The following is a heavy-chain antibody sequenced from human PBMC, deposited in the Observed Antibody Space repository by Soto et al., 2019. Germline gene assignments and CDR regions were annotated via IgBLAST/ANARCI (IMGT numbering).Heavy chain of an antibody. CDR3: AKGASGWLDY. J-gene: IGHJ4*02. CDR2: ISYDGSNK. Sequence: GGSLRLSCAASGFTFSSYGMHWVRQAPGKGLEWVAVISYDGSNKYYADSVKGRFTISRDNSKNTLYLQMNSLRAEDTAVYYCAKGASGWLDYWGQGTLLTVSS. CDR1: GFTFSSYG. V-gene: IGHV3-30*18. D-gene: IGHD6-19*01.